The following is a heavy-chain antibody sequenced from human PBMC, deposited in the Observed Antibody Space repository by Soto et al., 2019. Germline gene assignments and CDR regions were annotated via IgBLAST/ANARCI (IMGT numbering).Heavy chain of an antibody. V-gene: IGHV3-53*01. D-gene: IGHD3-10*01. CDR2: IYSGGYT. CDR1: GFTVSNNY. J-gene: IGHJ4*02. CDR3: AHHPGGGGY. Sequence: EVQLVESGGGLIQPGGSLRLSCAVSGFTVSNNYMSGVRQAPGKGLGGVSVIYSGGYTAYGDSVKGRLTISRDNSSTTVYLKLSTLGPGDTAVYYWAHHPGGGGYWGQGTLVTVSS.